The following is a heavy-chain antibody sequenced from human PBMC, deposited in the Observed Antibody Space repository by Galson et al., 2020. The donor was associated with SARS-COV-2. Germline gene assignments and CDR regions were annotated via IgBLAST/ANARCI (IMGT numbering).Heavy chain of an antibody. Sequence: GGSLRLSCAASGFTVSSNYMSWVRQAPGKGLEWVSVIYSGGSTYYADSVKGRFTISRDNSKNTLYLQMNSLRAEDTAVYYCARDLYYYGMDVWGQGTTVTISS. CDR1: GFTVSSNY. CDR3: ARDLYYYGMDV. CDR2: IYSGGST. J-gene: IGHJ6*02. V-gene: IGHV3-53*01.